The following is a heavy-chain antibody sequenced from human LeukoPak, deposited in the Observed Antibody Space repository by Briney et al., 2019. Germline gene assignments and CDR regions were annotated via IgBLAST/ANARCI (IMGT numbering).Heavy chain of an antibody. CDR2: IWYDGSNK. Sequence: GWSLRLSCAASGFTFSSYGMHWVRQAPGKGLEWVAVIWYDGSNKYYADSVKGRFTISRDNSKNTLYLQMNSLRAEDTAVYYCARALARLDDYYCYYGMDVWGQGTTVTVSS. V-gene: IGHV3-33*01. CDR1: GFTFSSYG. D-gene: IGHD6-6*01. CDR3: ARALARLDDYYCYYGMDV. J-gene: IGHJ6*02.